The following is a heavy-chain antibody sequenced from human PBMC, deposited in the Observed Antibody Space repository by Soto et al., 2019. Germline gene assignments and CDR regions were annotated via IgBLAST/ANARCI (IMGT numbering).Heavy chain of an antibody. J-gene: IGHJ4*02. CDR3: AGATGGLCYGE. CDR2: INYDGTTT. D-gene: IGHD3-10*01. V-gene: IGHV3-74*01. Sequence: EVQLVESGGGLVQPGGSLRLSCVTSGFTFSSFWMHWVRQVPGKGLVWVSRINYDGTTTNYADSVKGRFTISRDNAKSLLYVEINSRGDDTTPFYYAAGATGGLCYGEGGQGTLVTVSS. CDR1: GFTFSSFW.